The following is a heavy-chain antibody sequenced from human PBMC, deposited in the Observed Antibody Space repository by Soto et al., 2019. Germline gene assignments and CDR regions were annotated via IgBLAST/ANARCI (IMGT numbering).Heavy chain of an antibody. D-gene: IGHD3-9*01. CDR3: ARDRDILTGFYDYIMDV. CDR2: IKPSSGST. Sequence: ASVKVSCKASGFPFTSHSIHWVRQAPGQGLEWMGVIKPSSGSTSYAQKFQGRVTMTSDTSTNTVYMELSRLRSEDTAMYYCARDRDILTGFYDYIMDVSGQGTTLTLSS. J-gene: IGHJ6*02. CDR1: GFPFTSHS. V-gene: IGHV1-46*01.